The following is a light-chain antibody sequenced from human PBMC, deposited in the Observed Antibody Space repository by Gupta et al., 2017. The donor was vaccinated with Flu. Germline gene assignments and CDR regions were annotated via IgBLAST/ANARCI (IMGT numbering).Light chain of an antibody. CDR2: QAS. CDR1: QNIKNW. Sequence: DFQMTQSPSTLYASVGDRVTITCRASQNIKNWLAWYQQKPGNVPKLLIYQASILEGGVPVRFSGSGSGTEFTLTISSLQPDDFATYYCQQYYGPWTFGLGTKVEI. CDR3: QQYYGPWT. J-gene: IGKJ1*01. V-gene: IGKV1-5*03.